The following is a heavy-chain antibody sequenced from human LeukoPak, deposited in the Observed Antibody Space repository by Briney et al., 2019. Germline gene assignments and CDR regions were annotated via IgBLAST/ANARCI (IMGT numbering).Heavy chain of an antibody. J-gene: IGHJ3*02. Sequence: PSETLSLTLPVTGGSLSRYYWSWLRQPPGKGRDGIGYIYYSGWSNYNPSLMSRVTIAVDTSKNPFSLKLSSVTAADTAVYYCARAAGLAKAVAGVARGVFAFDIWGQGTMVTVSS. CDR1: GGSLSRYY. CDR3: ARAAGLAKAVAGVARGVFAFDI. D-gene: IGHD6-19*01. CDR2: IYYSGWS. V-gene: IGHV4-59*01.